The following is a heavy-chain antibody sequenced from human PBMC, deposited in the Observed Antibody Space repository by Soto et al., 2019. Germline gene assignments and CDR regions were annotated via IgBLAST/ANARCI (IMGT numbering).Heavy chain of an antibody. Sequence: ASVKVSCKASGYTFTSYAMHWVRQAPGQRLEWMGWINAGNGNTKYSQKFQGRVTITRDTSASTAYMELSSLRSEDTAVYYCARDGLGGGSYYYYYMDVWGKGTKVTVSS. V-gene: IGHV1-3*01. CDR2: INAGNGNT. CDR1: GYTFTSYA. D-gene: IGHD3-16*01. CDR3: ARDGLGGGSYYYYYMDV. J-gene: IGHJ6*03.